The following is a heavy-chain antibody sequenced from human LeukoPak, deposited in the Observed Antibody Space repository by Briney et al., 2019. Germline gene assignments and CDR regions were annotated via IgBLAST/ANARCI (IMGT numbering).Heavy chain of an antibody. D-gene: IGHD3-22*01. V-gene: IGHV3-23*01. CDR2: ISGSGGST. CDR3: AKGRYYYDSSGYYYFDY. CDR1: GFTFGDYA. Sequence: PGGSLRLSCAASGFTFGDYAMSWVRQAPGKGLEWVSAISGSGGSTYYADSVKGRFTISRDNSKNTLYLQMNSLRAEDTAVYYCAKGRYYYDSSGYYYFDYWGQGTLVTVSS. J-gene: IGHJ4*02.